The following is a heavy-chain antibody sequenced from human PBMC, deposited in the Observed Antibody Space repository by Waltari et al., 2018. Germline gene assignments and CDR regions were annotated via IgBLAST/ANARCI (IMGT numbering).Heavy chain of an antibody. CDR2: IHPNSGGT. CDR3: ARSYQSGSYSDY. CDR1: GYAFTSYY. V-gene: IGHV1-2*02. Sequence: QVQLVQSGAEVKKPGASVKVSCKTSGYAFTSYYMHWVRQAPGQGLEWMGLIHPNSGGTNNAQKYQGRNTMTRDTSISTVYMELSRLISNDTAVYYCARSYQSGSYSDYWGQGTPVTVSS. D-gene: IGHD1-26*01. J-gene: IGHJ4*02.